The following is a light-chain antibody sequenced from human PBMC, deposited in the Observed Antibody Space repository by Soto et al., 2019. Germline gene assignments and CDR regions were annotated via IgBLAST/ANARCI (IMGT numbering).Light chain of an antibody. J-gene: IGKJ5*01. CDR2: KAS. CDR1: QSISTW. V-gene: IGKV1-5*03. CDR3: QQSYSIPFT. Sequence: DIQMTQSPSTLSASVGDRVTITCRASQSISTWLAWYQQKPGKAPKLLIYKASSLEGGVPSRFSGSGSGTDFTLTISSLQPEDIATYYCQQSYSIPFTFGQGTRLEIK.